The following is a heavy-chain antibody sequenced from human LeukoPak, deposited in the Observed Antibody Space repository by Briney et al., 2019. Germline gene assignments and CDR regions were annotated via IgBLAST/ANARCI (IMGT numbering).Heavy chain of an antibody. D-gene: IGHD5-18*01. CDR1: GGSISSYY. CDR2: IYYSGST. V-gene: IGHV4-59*01. CDR3: ARALGYSYGYYFDY. J-gene: IGHJ4*02. Sequence: SETLSLTCTVSGGSISSYYWSWIRQPPGKGLEWIGYIYYSGSTNYNPSLKSRVTISVDTSKNQFSLKLSSVTAADTAVYYCARALGYSYGYYFDYWGQGTLVTVSS.